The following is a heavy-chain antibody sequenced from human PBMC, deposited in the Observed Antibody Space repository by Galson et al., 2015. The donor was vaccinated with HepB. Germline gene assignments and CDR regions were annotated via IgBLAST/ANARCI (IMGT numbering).Heavy chain of an antibody. V-gene: IGHV3-9*01. Sequence: SLRLSCAASGFTFDDYAMHWVRQAPGKGLEWVSGISWNSGSIGYADSVKGRFTISRDNAKNSLYLQMNSLRAEDTALYYCATYYCGGDCYPVRTAFDIWGQGTMVTVSS. D-gene: IGHD2-21*01. CDR3: ATYYCGGDCYPVRTAFDI. J-gene: IGHJ3*02. CDR1: GFTFDDYA. CDR2: ISWNSGSI.